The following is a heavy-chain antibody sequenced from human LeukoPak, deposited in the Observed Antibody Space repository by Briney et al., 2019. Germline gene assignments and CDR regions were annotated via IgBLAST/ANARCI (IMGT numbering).Heavy chain of an antibody. CDR2: ISSSGYTI. CDR1: GFTFSGYE. V-gene: IGHV3-48*03. Sequence: GGSLRLSCVASGFTFSGYEMNWVRQAPGKGLEWVSYISSSGYTIYDADSVKGRFTVSRDNAKNSLYLQMNSLRAEDTAVHFCARSRSIAGDGFDVWGQGTMVTVSS. D-gene: IGHD2-21*01. J-gene: IGHJ3*01. CDR3: ARSRSIAGDGFDV.